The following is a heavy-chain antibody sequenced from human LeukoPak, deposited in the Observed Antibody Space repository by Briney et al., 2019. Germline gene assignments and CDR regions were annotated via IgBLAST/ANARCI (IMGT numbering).Heavy chain of an antibody. CDR1: GYSFTSFW. J-gene: IGHJ4*02. CDR3: ARRSLGWYRPFDS. V-gene: IGHV5-51*01. Sequence: GESLKISCKGSGYSFTSFWIGWVRQMPGKGLEWMGIIYPVDSDTRYSPSFQGQVTISADKSINIAYLQWNSLKASDTAMYYCARRSLGWYRPFDSWGQGTLVTVSS. CDR2: IYPVDSDT. D-gene: IGHD2-15*01.